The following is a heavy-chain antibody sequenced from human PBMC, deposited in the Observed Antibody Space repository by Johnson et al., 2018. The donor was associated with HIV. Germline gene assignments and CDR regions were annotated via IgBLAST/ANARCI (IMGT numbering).Heavy chain of an antibody. J-gene: IGHJ3*02. CDR1: GFSVSASY. CDR3: ARDKDYGGNHDAFDI. Sequence: VQLVESGGGVAQPGGSLRLSCAASGFSVSASYMSWLRQAPGKALEWVSVIYRGGATYYAASVQGRFTISRDNSKNTLYLQMESLRADDTALYYCARDKDYGGNHDAFDIWGQGTMVTVSS. CDR2: IYRGGAT. V-gene: IGHV3-66*01. D-gene: IGHD4-23*01.